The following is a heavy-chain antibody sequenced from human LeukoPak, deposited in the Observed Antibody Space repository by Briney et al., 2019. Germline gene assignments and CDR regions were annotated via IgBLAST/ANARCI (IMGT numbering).Heavy chain of an antibody. CDR1: GGSISSSSYY. V-gene: IGHV4-39*07. CDR2: IYYSGST. D-gene: IGHD5-24*01. Sequence: SETLSLTCTVSGGSISSSSYYWGWIRQPPGKGLEWIGSIYYSGSTYYNPSLKSRVTISADTSKNQFSLKLSSVTAADTAVYYCARDAKRWLHQGVDPWGQGTLVTVSS. CDR3: ARDAKRWLHQGVDP. J-gene: IGHJ5*02.